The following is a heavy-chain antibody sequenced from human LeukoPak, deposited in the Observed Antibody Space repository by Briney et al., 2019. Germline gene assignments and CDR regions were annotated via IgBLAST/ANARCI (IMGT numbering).Heavy chain of an antibody. CDR2: IKQEGSQE. CDR1: RFTLSTYW. J-gene: IGHJ4*02. CDR3: ARGVPYDSWSGPHYSDY. D-gene: IGHD3-3*01. V-gene: IGHV3-7*01. Sequence: PGGSLRLSCAASRFTLSTYWMSWVRQAPGKGLEWVAHIKQEGSQEYYVDSVKGRFTISRDSAKNSLYLQMNSLRAEDTAVYYCARGVPYDSWSGPHYSDYWGQGALVTVSS.